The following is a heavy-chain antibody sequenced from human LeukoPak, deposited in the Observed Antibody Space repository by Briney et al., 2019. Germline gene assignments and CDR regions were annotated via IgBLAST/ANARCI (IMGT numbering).Heavy chain of an antibody. J-gene: IGHJ4*02. CDR2: IYYSRST. CDR1: GCSISSSSYY. V-gene: IGHV4-39*01. CDR3: ARPYDSSGYYPS. Sequence: SETLSLTCTVSGCSISSSSYYWGWIRQPPGTRLEWIGSIYYSRSTYYNPSLKSRVTISVDTSKNQFSLKLSSVTAADTAVYYCARPYDSSGYYPSWGQGTLVTVSS. D-gene: IGHD3-22*01.